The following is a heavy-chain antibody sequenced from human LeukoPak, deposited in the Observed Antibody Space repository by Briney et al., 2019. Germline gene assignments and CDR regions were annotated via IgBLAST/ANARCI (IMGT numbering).Heavy chain of an antibody. CDR2: ITISGGST. CDR1: GFTFSSYD. Sequence: GGSLRLSCAASGFTFSSYDRSWVRQAPGKGLEWVSSITISGGSTFYADSVMGRFTISRDNYKNTLYLQMNSLSAEDTAVYYCAKRGNPAVGHHYLDVWGKGTTVSVSS. CDR3: AKRGNPAVGHHYLDV. J-gene: IGHJ6*03. V-gene: IGHV3-23*01. D-gene: IGHD2-2*01.